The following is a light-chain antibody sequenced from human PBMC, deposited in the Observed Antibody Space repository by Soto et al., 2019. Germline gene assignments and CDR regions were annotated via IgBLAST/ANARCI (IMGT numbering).Light chain of an antibody. Sequence: DIQMTHSPSALSASVGDRVTITCRASQSISRYLNWYQQKPGKAPKLLIFVASTVQSGVPSRHRCSGSGTEFALTTSNLQPEDLATYYCQQSYGSPLTFGGGTKVDIK. CDR2: VAS. CDR1: QSISRY. CDR3: QQSYGSPLT. J-gene: IGKJ4*01. V-gene: IGKV1-39*01.